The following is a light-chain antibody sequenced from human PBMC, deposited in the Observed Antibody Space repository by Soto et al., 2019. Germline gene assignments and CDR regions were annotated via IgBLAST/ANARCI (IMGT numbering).Light chain of an antibody. CDR3: QQRSNWPPIT. CDR2: DAS. CDR1: QSVSSY. Sequence: EIVMTQSPATLSVSPGERATLSRRASQSVSSYLAWYQQKPGQAPRLLMYDASNRATGIPARFSGSGSGTDFTLTISSLEPEDFAVYYCQQRSNWPPITFGQGTRLEIK. J-gene: IGKJ5*01. V-gene: IGKV3-11*01.